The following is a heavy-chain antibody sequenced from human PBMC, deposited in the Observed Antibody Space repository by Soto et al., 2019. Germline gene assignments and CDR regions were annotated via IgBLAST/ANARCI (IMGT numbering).Heavy chain of an antibody. Sequence: GGSLRLSCAASGFTFSNAGMNWVRQAPGKGLEWVGRIKSKTDGGTTDYAAPVKGRFTISRDDSKNTLYLQMNSLKTEDTAVYYCTTDPVTMIVVVPSSGWGQGTLVTVSS. D-gene: IGHD3-22*01. CDR1: GFTFSNAG. J-gene: IGHJ4*02. CDR2: IKSKTDGGTT. V-gene: IGHV3-15*07. CDR3: TTDPVTMIVVVPSSG.